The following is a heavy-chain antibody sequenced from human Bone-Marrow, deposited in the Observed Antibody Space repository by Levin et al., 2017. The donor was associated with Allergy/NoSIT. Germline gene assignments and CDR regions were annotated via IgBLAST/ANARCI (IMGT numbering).Heavy chain of an antibody. D-gene: IGHD3-9*01. Sequence: GGSLRLSCAASGFTFSSYAMHWVRQAPGKGLEWVAVISYDGSNKYYADSVKGRFTISRDNSKNTLYLQMNSLRAEDTAVYYCARARGYGYYDILTGSLHFDYWGQGTLVTVSS. CDR1: GFTFSSYA. CDR2: ISYDGSNK. V-gene: IGHV3-30-3*01. J-gene: IGHJ4*02. CDR3: ARARGYGYYDILTGSLHFDY.